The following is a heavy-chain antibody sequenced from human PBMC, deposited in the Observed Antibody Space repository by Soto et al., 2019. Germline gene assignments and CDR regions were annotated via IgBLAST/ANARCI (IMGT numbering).Heavy chain of an antibody. Sequence: GGSLRLSCAASGFNFAKYAMHWVRQAPGKGLEWVAVISYDGSNKHYADSVKGRFTISRDNSKNTLYLQMNSLRAEDTAVYYCAGEVAARGDFDYWGQGTLVTVSS. J-gene: IGHJ4*02. CDR2: ISYDGSNK. V-gene: IGHV3-30-3*01. CDR3: AGEVAARGDFDY. CDR1: GFNFAKYA. D-gene: IGHD6-6*01.